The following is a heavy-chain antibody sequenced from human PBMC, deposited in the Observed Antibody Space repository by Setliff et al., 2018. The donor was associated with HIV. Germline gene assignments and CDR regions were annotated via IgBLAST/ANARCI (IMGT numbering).Heavy chain of an antibody. CDR3: ATSTLGWSDDAFDI. D-gene: IGHD2-21*01. V-gene: IGHV1-8*02. Sequence: ASVKVSCKASGGTLSTYGISWVRQAPGQGLEWMGGMNPNSGNTGYAQKFQGRVTMTRNTAISTAYMELRRLKSEDTAVYYCATSTLGWSDDAFDIWGQGTMVTVS. CDR2: MNPNSGNT. J-gene: IGHJ3*02. CDR1: GGTLSTYG.